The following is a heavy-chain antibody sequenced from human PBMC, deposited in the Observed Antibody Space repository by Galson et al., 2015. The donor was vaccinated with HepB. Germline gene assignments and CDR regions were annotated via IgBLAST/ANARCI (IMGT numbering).Heavy chain of an antibody. V-gene: IGHV3-7*01. D-gene: IGHD5-24*01. CDR3: VRGRRRGFRGNWYFDL. J-gene: IGHJ2*01. CDR1: GFTFNNNW. Sequence: SLRLSCAASGFTFNNNWMMTWVRQAPGKGLEWVSKINQDGSERYYVDSRKGRFTISTDNVKNSVYLQMSRLRAEDTAVYYCVRGRRRGFRGNWYFDLWGRGTLVTVSS. CDR2: INQDGSER.